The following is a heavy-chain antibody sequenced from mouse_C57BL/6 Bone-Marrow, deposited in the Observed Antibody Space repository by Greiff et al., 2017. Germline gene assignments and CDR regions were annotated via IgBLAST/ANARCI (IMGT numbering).Heavy chain of an antibody. CDR2: IDPSDSYT. J-gene: IGHJ3*01. Sequence: QVQLQQPGAELVMPGASVKLSCKASGYTFTSYWMHWVKQRPGQGLEWIGEIDPSDSYTNYNQKFKGKSTLTVDKSSSTAYMQLSSLTSEDSAVYYYAGEITTVVVEWEFDYWGQGTMVTVSA. V-gene: IGHV1-69*01. CDR1: GYTFTSYW. CDR3: AGEITTVVVEWEFDY. D-gene: IGHD1-1*01.